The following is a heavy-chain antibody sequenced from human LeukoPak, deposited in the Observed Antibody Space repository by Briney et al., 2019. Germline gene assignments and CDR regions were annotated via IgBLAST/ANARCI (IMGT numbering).Heavy chain of an antibody. Sequence: ASVKVSCKVSGYTLTELSMHWVRQAPGKGLEWMGGFDPEDGETIYAQKFQGRVTMTRDTSTSTVYMELSSLRSEDTAVYYCARELLPGGYYYYMDVWGKGTTVTVSS. CDR3: ARELLPGGYYYYMDV. CDR2: FDPEDGET. CDR1: GYTLTELS. D-gene: IGHD2-15*01. J-gene: IGHJ6*03. V-gene: IGHV1-24*01.